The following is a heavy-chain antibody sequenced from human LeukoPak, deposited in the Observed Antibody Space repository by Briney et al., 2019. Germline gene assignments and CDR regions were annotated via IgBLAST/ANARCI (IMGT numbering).Heavy chain of an antibody. CDR3: ARGYSSGWYWEGSDY. CDR1: GFTFSDYY. CDR2: ISRSGSPI. J-gene: IGHJ4*02. Sequence: GGSLRLSCAASGFTFSDYYMSWIRQAPGKGLEWVSYISRSGSPIYYADSVKGRFTISRDNAKNSLYLQMNSLRAEDTALYYCARGYSSGWYWEGSDYWGQGALVTVSS. V-gene: IGHV3-11*01. D-gene: IGHD6-19*01.